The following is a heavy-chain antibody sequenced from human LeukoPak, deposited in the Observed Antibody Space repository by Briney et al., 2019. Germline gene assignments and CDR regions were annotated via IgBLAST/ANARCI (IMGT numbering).Heavy chain of an antibody. CDR3: ARVEWLPNNLYYFDY. D-gene: IGHD3-3*01. CDR2: INHSGST. CDR1: GGSFSGYY. V-gene: IGHV4-34*01. Sequence: SETLSLTCAVYGGSFSGYYWSWIRQPPGKGLEWIGEINHSGSTNYNPSLKSRVTISVDTSKNQFSLKLSSVTAADTAVYYCARVEWLPNNLYYFDYWGQGTLVTVSS. J-gene: IGHJ4*02.